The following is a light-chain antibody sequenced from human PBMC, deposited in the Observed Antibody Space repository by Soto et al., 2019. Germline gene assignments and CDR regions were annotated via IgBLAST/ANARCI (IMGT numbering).Light chain of an antibody. CDR2: EAS. CDR1: QSVSSY. CDR3: QQRSNWPPTWT. Sequence: EIVLTQSPATLSLSPGERAILSCRDSQSVSSYLAWYQHKPGQAPRLLIYEASNRATGIPARFSGSGSGTDFTLTISSLEPEDFAVYYCQQRSNWPPTWTFGQGTKVEIK. J-gene: IGKJ1*01. V-gene: IGKV3-11*01.